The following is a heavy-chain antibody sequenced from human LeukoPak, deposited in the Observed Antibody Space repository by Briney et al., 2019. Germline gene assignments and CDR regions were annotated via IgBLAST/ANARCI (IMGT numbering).Heavy chain of an antibody. CDR2: IKSKTNGETR. J-gene: IGHJ6*03. V-gene: IGHV3-15*01. Sequence: GGSLRLSCAASGFTLSNAWMNWVRQAPGKGLEWVGLIKSKTNGETRDYAAPVKGRFTISRDDSDNTLYLQMNSLRNEDTAVYYCAKDGGEYYDILTGYYPRLYYMDVWGKGTTVTISS. D-gene: IGHD3-9*01. CDR3: AKDGGEYYDILTGYYPRLYYMDV. CDR1: GFTLSNAW.